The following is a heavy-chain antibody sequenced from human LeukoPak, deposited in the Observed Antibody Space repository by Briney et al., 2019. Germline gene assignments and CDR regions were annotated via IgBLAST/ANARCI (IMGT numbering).Heavy chain of an antibody. CDR2: MYYSGST. D-gene: IGHD3-9*01. CDR1: GGSISSYF. CDR3: ARSATGFDWSNYYYYMDV. Sequence: SETLSLTCTVSGGSISSYFWSWIRQPPGKGLEWIGYMYYSGSTNYNPSLKSRVTISLDTSKNQFSLKLSSVTAADTAVYYCARSATGFDWSNYYYYMDVWGKGTTVTISS. V-gene: IGHV4-59*01. J-gene: IGHJ6*03.